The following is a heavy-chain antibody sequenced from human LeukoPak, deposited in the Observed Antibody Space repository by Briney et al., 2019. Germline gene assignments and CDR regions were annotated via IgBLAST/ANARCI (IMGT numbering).Heavy chain of an antibody. Sequence: GASVKVSCKASGYTFTGYYMHWVRQAPGQGLEWMGWISAYNGNTNYAQKLQGRVTMTTDTSTSTAYMELRSLRSDDTAVYYCARLLYSGYDTSSPLGYWGQGTLVTVSS. J-gene: IGHJ4*02. D-gene: IGHD5-12*01. V-gene: IGHV1-18*04. CDR2: ISAYNGNT. CDR1: GYTFTGYY. CDR3: ARLLYSGYDTSSPLGY.